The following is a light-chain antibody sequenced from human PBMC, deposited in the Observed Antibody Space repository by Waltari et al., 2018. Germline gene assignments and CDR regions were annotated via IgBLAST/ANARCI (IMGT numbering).Light chain of an antibody. J-gene: IGKJ1*01. CDR2: GAS. Sequence: EIVMTQSPATLSVSPGESATLSCRASQSISNNLGWYQQKPGRAPRLLIYGASTRATGIPARFSGSGSGTEFTLTINNMQSEDFAVYYCQQYNNWPPWTFGQGTKVEIK. CDR3: QQYNNWPPWT. CDR1: QSISNN. V-gene: IGKV3-15*01.